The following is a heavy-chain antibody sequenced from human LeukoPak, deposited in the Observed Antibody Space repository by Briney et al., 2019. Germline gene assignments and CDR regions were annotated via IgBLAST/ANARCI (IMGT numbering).Heavy chain of an antibody. CDR2: ISGDNPGT. D-gene: IGHD2-15*01. J-gene: IGHJ4*02. Sequence: GGSLRLSYAASGFTFSTYAMSWVRQTPGKGLEWVAAISGDNPGTYHANSVKGRFTISRDNSKNTLHLQMSGLRAEDTARYYCAKAPVGHCSGAFCYHFDSWGQGTLVTVSS. V-gene: IGHV3-23*01. CDR3: AKAPVGHCSGAFCYHFDS. CDR1: GFTFSTYA.